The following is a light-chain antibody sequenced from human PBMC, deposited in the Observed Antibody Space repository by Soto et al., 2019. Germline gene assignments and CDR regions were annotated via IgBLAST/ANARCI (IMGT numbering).Light chain of an antibody. V-gene: IGKV3-20*01. Sequence: EIVLTQSPGTLSLSPVERATLSCRASQSVSNNYLAWYQQKPGQAPRLLIYAASSRATGIPDRFSGSGSGTDFTLTISRLEPEDFAVYYCQQFGSSPGTFGQGTKVDIK. J-gene: IGKJ1*01. CDR3: QQFGSSPGT. CDR2: AAS. CDR1: QSVSNNY.